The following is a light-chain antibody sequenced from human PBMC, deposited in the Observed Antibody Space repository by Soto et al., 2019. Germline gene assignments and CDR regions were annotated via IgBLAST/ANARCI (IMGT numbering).Light chain of an antibody. V-gene: IGKV3-11*01. CDR2: DAS. CDR1: QSVSTY. CDR3: QQRSHWPPSLT. Sequence: EIVLTQSPATLSLSPGERATLSCRASQSVSTYLAWYQQKPGQAPRLLIYDASNRATGIPARFSGSGSGTDFPLTISSLEPEDFAVYYCQQRSHWPPSLTFGGGTKVEIK. J-gene: IGKJ4*01.